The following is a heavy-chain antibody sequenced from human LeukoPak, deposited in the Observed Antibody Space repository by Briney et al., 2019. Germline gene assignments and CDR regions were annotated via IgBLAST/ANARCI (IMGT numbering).Heavy chain of an antibody. J-gene: IGHJ6*03. CDR3: ARSSGRSPNREYMDV. CDR2: ISAYNGHT. D-gene: IGHD1-14*01. V-gene: IGHV1-18*01. Sequence: ASVKVSCKASGYTFTSHGISWVRQAPGQGLEWMGWISAYNGHTKYAQKVQGRVTMTTDTSTSTAYMELRSLRSDDAAVYYCARSSGRSPNREYMDVWDKGTTVTVSS. CDR1: GYTFTSHG.